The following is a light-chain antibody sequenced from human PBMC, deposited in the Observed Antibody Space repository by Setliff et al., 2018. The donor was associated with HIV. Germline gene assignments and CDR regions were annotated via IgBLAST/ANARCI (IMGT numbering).Light chain of an antibody. CDR1: SKNIGGYA. Sequence: QSVLTQEASVSGTVGQKVTLSCIGNSKNIGGYAVGWYQQISHGGPKTVMFGNSPPSGIPDRFSGSKSGTTASLTISGLQPEDEGDYYCSTWDSSLSAQVFGGGTKVTVL. V-gene: IGLV1-44*01. CDR2: GNS. J-gene: IGLJ3*02. CDR3: STWDSSLSAQV.